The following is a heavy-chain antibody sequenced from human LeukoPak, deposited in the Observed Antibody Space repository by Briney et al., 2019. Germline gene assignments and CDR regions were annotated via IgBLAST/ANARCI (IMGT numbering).Heavy chain of an antibody. V-gene: IGHV4-30-4*01. CDR1: GGSISSGDYY. Sequence: SQTLSLTCTVSGGSISSGDYYWSWIRQPPGKGLEWIGYIYYSGSTNYNPSLKSRVTISVDTSKNQFSLKLSSVTAADTAVYYCARATHVDTDYYYGMDVWGQGTTVTVSS. J-gene: IGHJ6*02. D-gene: IGHD5-18*01. CDR2: IYYSGST. CDR3: ARATHVDTDYYYGMDV.